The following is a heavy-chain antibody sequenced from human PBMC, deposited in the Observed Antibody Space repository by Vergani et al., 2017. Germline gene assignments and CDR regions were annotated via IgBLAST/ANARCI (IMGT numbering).Heavy chain of an antibody. D-gene: IGHD3-16*01. V-gene: IGHV3-33*06. Sequence: VQLVESGGGVVQPGRSLRLSCAASGFTFNQYGMHWVRQAPGKGLEWVAVTWYDGNNKQYADSVKGRFTISRDNSKSTMYLQMNSLRDEDTGVYYCAKHFRGWGIDYWGQGTQVIVSS. CDR1: GFTFNQYG. J-gene: IGHJ4*02. CDR3: AKHFRGWGIDY. CDR2: TWYDGNNK.